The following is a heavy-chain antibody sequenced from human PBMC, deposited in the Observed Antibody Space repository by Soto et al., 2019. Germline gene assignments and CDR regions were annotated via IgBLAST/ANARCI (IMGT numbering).Heavy chain of an antibody. D-gene: IGHD3-10*01. J-gene: IGHJ4*02. CDR3: ARTLFRSLWFGELSVFDY. CDR2: IFSNDEK. CDR1: GFSLSNARMD. Sequence: QVTLKESGPVLVKPTETLTLTCTVSGFSLSNARMDVSWIRQPPGKALEWLAHIFSNDEKSYSTSLKSRLTISKDTSKSQVVLTMTNMDPVDTATYYCARTLFRSLWFGELSVFDYWGQGTLVTVSS. V-gene: IGHV2-26*01.